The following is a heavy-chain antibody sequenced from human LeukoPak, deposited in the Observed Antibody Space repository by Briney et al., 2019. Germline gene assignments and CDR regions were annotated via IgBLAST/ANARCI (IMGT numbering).Heavy chain of an antibody. CDR2: IYYSGST. CDR1: GGSIISSSYY. D-gene: IGHD2-2*01. V-gene: IGHV4-39*01. CDR3: ARHGCSSTSCYRGWFDP. J-gene: IGHJ5*02. Sequence: PSESLSLTCTVSGGSIISSSYYWGWIRQPPGKGLEWFGSIYYSGSTYYNPSLKCRVTISVDTSKNQFSLKLSSVTAADTAVYYCARHGCSSTSCYRGWFDPWGQGTLVTVSS.